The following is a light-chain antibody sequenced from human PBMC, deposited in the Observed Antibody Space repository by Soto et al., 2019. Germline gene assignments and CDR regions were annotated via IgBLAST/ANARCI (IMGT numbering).Light chain of an antibody. Sequence: EIVLTQSPATLSLSPGERATLSCRASQSVGKYLVWYQQKPGQAPRLLIYGASSRATGIPDRFSGSGSGTDFTLTISRLEPEDFAVYYCQQYGSWTFGQGTKVDNK. J-gene: IGKJ1*01. CDR1: QSVGKY. CDR2: GAS. V-gene: IGKV3-20*01. CDR3: QQYGSWT.